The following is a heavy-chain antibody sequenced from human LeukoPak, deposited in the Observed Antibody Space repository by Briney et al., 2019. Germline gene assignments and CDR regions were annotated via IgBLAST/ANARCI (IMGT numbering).Heavy chain of an antibody. J-gene: IGHJ4*02. D-gene: IGHD1-26*01. Sequence: GGSLRLSCAVSGFTFSSYWMSWVRQAPGKGLEWVANIKQDGSEKYYVDSVRGRFTIARDNAKNSLYLQMNSLRAEDTAVYYCARESVGAYSDFDYWGQGTLVTVSS. CDR3: ARESVGAYSDFDY. V-gene: IGHV3-7*01. CDR2: IKQDGSEK. CDR1: GFTFSSYW.